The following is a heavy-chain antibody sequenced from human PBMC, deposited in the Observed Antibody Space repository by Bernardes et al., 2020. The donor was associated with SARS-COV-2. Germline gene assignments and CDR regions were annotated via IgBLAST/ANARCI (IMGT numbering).Heavy chain of an antibody. V-gene: IGHV4-59*08. Sequence: TLSLTCSVSGGSITSYFWSWIRQPPGKGLEWIGYIYYSGDIKYNPSLKSRVTISADTSKNQFSLKVTSVTAADTAVYYCAGGSATVTMYDHWGQGILVTVSS. D-gene: IGHD4-17*01. CDR1: GGSITSYF. CDR3: AGGSATVTMYDH. J-gene: IGHJ4*02. CDR2: IYYSGDI.